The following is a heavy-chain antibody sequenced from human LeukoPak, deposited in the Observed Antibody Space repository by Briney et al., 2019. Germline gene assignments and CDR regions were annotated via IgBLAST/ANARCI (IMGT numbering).Heavy chain of an antibody. Sequence: GGSLRLSCAASGFTFSSYGMHWVRQAPGKGREWVAVIWYDGSNKYYADSVKGRFTISRDNSKNTLYLQMNSLRAEDTAVYYCARPVVPAATYDAFDIWGQGTMVTVSS. CDR2: IWYDGSNK. CDR3: ARPVVPAATYDAFDI. CDR1: GFTFSSYG. J-gene: IGHJ3*02. V-gene: IGHV3-33*01. D-gene: IGHD2-2*01.